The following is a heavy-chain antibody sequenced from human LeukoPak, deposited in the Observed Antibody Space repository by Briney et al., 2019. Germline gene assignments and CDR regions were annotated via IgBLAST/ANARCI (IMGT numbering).Heavy chain of an antibody. D-gene: IGHD3-3*01. CDR1: GGSISRYY. V-gene: IGHV4-34*01. J-gene: IGHJ4*02. CDR3: AREWDYYDHTFDY. CDR2: INHSGST. Sequence: SETLSLTCTVSGGSISRYYWSWIRQPPGKGLEWIGEINHSGSTNYNPSLKSRVTISVDTSKNQFSLKLSSVTAADTAVYYCAREWDYYDHTFDYWGQGTLVTVSS.